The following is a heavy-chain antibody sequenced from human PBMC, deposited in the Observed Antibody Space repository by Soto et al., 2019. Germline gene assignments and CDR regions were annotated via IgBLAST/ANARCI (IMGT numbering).Heavy chain of an antibody. CDR2: ISSGGSSK. V-gene: IGHV3-11*01. J-gene: IGHJ6*02. Sequence: QEQLVESGGGLVKPGGSLRLSCEASGFTFRDYYMSWIRQAPGKGLEWISYISSGGSSKFYTESVKGRFTISRDIAKNSLYLQTDGLRVEDTGVYFCARRGPLNNIEVVPDSFGLDVWGQGTTVTVSS. D-gene: IGHD2-15*01. CDR1: GFTFRDYY. CDR3: ARRGPLNNIEVVPDSFGLDV.